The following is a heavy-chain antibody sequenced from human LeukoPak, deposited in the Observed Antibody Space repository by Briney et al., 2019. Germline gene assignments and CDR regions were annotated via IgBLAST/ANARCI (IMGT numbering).Heavy chain of an antibody. J-gene: IGHJ4*02. CDR3: ARGLGTINFDY. D-gene: IGHD1-7*01. V-gene: IGHV4-39*07. CDR2: IYSSGTT. CDR1: GGSISSSSYY. Sequence: SETLSLTCTVSGGSISSSSYYWGWIRQPPGKGLEWIGRIYSSGTTNYNPSLKSRVTMSVDTSKYQISLKLSSVTAADTAVYYCARGLGTINFDYWGQGTLVTVSS.